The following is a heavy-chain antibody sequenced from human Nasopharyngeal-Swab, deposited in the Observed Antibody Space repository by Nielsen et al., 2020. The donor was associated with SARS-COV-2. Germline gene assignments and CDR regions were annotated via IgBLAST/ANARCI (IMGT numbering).Heavy chain of an antibody. CDR3: ARDAQNRYCSGGSCYSPVDYYYYGMDV. D-gene: IGHD2-15*01. Sequence: GGSLRLSCAASGFTFSSYWMSWVRQAPGKGLEWVANIKQDGSEKYYVDSVKGRFTISRDNAKNSLYLQMNSLRAEDTAVYYCARDAQNRYCSGGSCYSPVDYYYYGMDVWGQGTTVTVSS. CDR1: GFTFSSYW. V-gene: IGHV3-7*01. CDR2: IKQDGSEK. J-gene: IGHJ6*02.